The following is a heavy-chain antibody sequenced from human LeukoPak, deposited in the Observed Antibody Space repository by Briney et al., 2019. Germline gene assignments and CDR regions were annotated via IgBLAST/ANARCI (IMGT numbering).Heavy chain of an antibody. Sequence: PGGSLRLSCAASGFTFSSYAMSWVCQAPGKGLEWVSAISGSGGSTYYADSVKGRFTISRDNSKNTLYLQMNSLRAEDTAVYYCAKGGYSGSYSAYEFDYWGQGTLVTVSS. CDR1: GFTFSSYA. CDR2: ISGSGGST. CDR3: AKGGYSGSYSAYEFDY. V-gene: IGHV3-23*01. J-gene: IGHJ4*02. D-gene: IGHD1-26*01.